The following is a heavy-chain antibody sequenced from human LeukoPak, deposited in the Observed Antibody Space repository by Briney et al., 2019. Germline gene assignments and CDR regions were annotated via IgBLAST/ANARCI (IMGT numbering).Heavy chain of an antibody. CDR1: GGSITAYY. V-gene: IGHV4-34*01. J-gene: IGHJ4*02. Sequence: SETLSLTCSVCGGSITAYYWSWIRQPPGKGLEWIGEINHSRGTKYNPSLESRVTILLDASKNEFSLNLNSVTAADTAVYYCAREDYYFDSWGQGTLVTVSS. CDR2: INHSRGT. CDR3: AREDYYFDS.